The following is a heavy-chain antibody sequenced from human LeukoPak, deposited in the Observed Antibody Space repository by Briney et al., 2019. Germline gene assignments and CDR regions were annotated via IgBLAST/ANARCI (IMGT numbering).Heavy chain of an antibody. J-gene: IGHJ4*02. Sequence: SVKVSCKASEGTFSSYAISWGRQPPGQGLEWMGGIIPIFGTANYAQKFQGRVTITTDESTSTAYMELSSLRSEDTAVYYCARGMVGPTGSTAIDYWGQGTLVTVSS. D-gene: IGHD5-18*01. CDR1: EGTFSSYA. V-gene: IGHV1-69*05. CDR3: ARGMVGPTGSTAIDY. CDR2: IIPIFGTA.